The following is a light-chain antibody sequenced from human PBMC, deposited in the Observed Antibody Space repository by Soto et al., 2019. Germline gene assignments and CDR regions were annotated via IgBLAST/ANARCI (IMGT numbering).Light chain of an antibody. Sequence: EIVMTQSPATLSVSPGERATLSCRASQSVSSNLAWYQQKPGHAPRLLIYGASTRATGIPARFSGRGSGTEFTITISSLQSEDFAVYYCQQYNNWTPLTFGGGTKVEIK. J-gene: IGKJ4*01. CDR1: QSVSSN. CDR2: GAS. V-gene: IGKV3-15*01. CDR3: QQYNNWTPLT.